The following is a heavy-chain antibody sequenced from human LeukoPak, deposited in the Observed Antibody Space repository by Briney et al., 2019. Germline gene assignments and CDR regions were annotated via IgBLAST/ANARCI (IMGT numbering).Heavy chain of an antibody. D-gene: IGHD6-19*01. J-gene: IGHJ4*02. CDR3: ARSIAVAGLDY. CDR1: GGTFSSYA. V-gene: IGHV1-2*02. Sequence: GASVKVSCKASGGTFSSYAISWVRQAPGQGLEWMGWINPNSGGTNYAQKFQGRVTMTRDTSISTAYMELSRLRSDDTAVYYCARSIAVAGLDYWGQGTLVTVSS. CDR2: INPNSGGT.